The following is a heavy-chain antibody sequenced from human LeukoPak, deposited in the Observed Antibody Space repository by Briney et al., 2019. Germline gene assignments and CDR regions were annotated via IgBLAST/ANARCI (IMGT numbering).Heavy chain of an antibody. CDR2: IIPILGIA. D-gene: IGHD5-24*01. J-gene: IGHJ4*02. V-gene: IGHV1-69*04. Sequence: SVKVSCKASGGTFSSYAISWVRQAPGQGLEWMGRIIPILGIANYAQKFQGRVTITADKSTSTAYMELSSLRSEDTAVYYCASLYNPLSRFDYWGQGTLVTVSS. CDR1: GGTFSSYA. CDR3: ASLYNPLSRFDY.